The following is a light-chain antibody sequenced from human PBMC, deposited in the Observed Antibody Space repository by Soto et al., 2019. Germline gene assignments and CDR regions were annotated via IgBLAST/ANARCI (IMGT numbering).Light chain of an antibody. J-gene: IGKJ1*01. Sequence: EFVLTQSPGPLSFSPGERATLSCRASQTVRNNYLAWYQQKPGQAPRLLIYGASTRATGIPARFSGSGSGTEFTLTISSLQSEDFAVYYCQQYNHRPSFGQGTKVDIK. CDR3: QQYNHRPS. V-gene: IGKV3-15*01. CDR2: GAS. CDR1: QTVRNN.